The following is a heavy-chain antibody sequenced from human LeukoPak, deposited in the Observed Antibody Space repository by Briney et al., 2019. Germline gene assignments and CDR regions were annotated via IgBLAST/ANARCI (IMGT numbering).Heavy chain of an antibody. J-gene: IGHJ4*02. CDR1: GFTFSSYE. CDR2: ISSSGSTI. D-gene: IGHD5-18*01. CDR3: ARELDTAMVISPGFDY. Sequence: GGSLRLSCAASGFTFSSYEMNWVRQAPGKGLEWVSYISSSGSTIYYADSVKGRFTISRDNAKNSLYLQMNSLRAEDTAVYYCARELDTAMVISPGFDYWGQGTLVTVSS. V-gene: IGHV3-48*03.